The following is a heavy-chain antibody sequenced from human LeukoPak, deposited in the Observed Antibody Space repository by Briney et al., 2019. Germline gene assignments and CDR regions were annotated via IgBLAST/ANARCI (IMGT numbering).Heavy chain of an antibody. CDR1: GYSISSGYH. Sequence: SETLFLTCTVSGYSISSGYHWGWFRQPPGKGLEWIGLIYHSGTTYYNPSLKSRVTIFVDTSKNQFSLNLKSVTAADTAVYFCARIGDGTPGSWGQGTLVTVSS. CDR2: IYHSGTT. V-gene: IGHV4-38-2*02. CDR3: ARIGDGTPGS. J-gene: IGHJ4*02. D-gene: IGHD3-10*01.